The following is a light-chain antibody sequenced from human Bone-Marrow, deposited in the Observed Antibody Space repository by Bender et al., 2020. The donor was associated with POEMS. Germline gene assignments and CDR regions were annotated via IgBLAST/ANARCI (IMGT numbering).Light chain of an antibody. CDR1: SSNIGAHA. CDR2: SSH. Sequence: QSVLTQPPSASGTPGQRVTISCSGGSSNIGAHAVNRYQHLPGTAPKLLIYSSHRRPSEVPDRFSGSRSGTSASLAISGLQSEDEADYYCEVWDDSLNGWVFGGGTKLTVL. V-gene: IGLV1-44*01. CDR3: EVWDDSLNGWV. J-gene: IGLJ3*02.